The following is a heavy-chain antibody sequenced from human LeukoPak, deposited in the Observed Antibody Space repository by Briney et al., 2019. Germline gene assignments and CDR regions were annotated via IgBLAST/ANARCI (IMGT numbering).Heavy chain of an antibody. CDR3: ARRRYCSGGSCYYFDP. D-gene: IGHD2-15*01. V-gene: IGHV5-51*01. J-gene: IGHJ5*02. Sequence: GESLKISCKGSGCSFTSYWIGWVRQMPGKGLEWMGIIYPGDSDTRYSPSFQGQVTISADKSISTAYLQWSSLKASDTAMYYCARRRYCSGGSCYYFDPWGQGTLVTVSS. CDR2: IYPGDSDT. CDR1: GCSFTSYW.